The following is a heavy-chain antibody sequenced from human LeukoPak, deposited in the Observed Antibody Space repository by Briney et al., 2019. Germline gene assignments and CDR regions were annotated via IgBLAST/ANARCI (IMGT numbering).Heavy chain of an antibody. V-gene: IGHV4-39*01. D-gene: IGHD3-3*01. CDR3: ARHLRYDFWSGPQFSFYYYYGMDV. CDR2: INHSGST. CDR1: GGSISSSGYY. Sequence: PSETLSLTCTVSGGSISSSGYYWSWIRQPPGKGLEWIGEINHSGSTNYNPSLKSRVTISVDTSKNQFSLKLSSVTAADTAVYYCARHLRYDFWSGPQFSFYYYYGMDVWGQGTTVTVSS. J-gene: IGHJ6*02.